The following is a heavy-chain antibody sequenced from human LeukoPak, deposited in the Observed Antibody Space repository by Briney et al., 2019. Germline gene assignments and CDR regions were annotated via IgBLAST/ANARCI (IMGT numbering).Heavy chain of an antibody. D-gene: IGHD2-8*01. CDR3: ASGVYGVSY. CDR2: IKQDGSEK. Sequence: GGSLRLSCAASGFTFDDYGMSWVRQAPGKGLEWVANIKQDGSEKYYVDSVKGRFTISRDNAKNSLYLQMNSLRAEDTAVYYCASGVYGVSYWGQGTLVTVSS. CDR1: GFTFDDYG. V-gene: IGHV3-7*01. J-gene: IGHJ4*02.